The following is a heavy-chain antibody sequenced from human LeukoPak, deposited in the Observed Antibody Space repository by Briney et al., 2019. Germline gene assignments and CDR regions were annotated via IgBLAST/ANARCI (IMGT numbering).Heavy chain of an antibody. CDR3: ARDSVCSGGSCHEVDV. J-gene: IGHJ6*04. CDR2: IYHSGST. V-gene: IGHV4-4*02. D-gene: IGHD2-15*01. Sequence: SGTLSLTCAVSGGSISSSNWWSWVRQPPGKGLEWIGEIYHSGSTNYNPSLKSRVTISVDKSKNQFSLKLSSVTAADTAVYYCARDSVCSGGSCHEVDVWGKGTTVTVSS. CDR1: GGSISSSNW.